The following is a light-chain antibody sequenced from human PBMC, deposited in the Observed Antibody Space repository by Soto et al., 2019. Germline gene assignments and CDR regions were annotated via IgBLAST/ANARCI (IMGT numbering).Light chain of an antibody. V-gene: IGKV1-39*01. CDR3: QQSYNTPLT. Sequence: IEVTQSPSSLAASLGDRVTITCRASQTIGTYVNWYRQKSGAAPELLIYDASTLQSGVPSRFRGGASGTDFTLTISSLQLDDFATYYCQQSYNTPLTFGQGTKVVIK. J-gene: IGKJ1*01. CDR2: DAS. CDR1: QTIGTY.